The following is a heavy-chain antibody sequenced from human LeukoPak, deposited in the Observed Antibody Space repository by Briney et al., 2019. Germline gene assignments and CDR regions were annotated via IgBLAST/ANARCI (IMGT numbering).Heavy chain of an antibody. J-gene: IGHJ4*02. Sequence: SETLSLTCTVSGGSISSSNYYWGWIRQPPGKGLEWIGNIYYSGSTYYNPSFKSRLTISVDTSKNQFSLKLSSVTAADTAVYYCASLRTGDFDYWGQGTLVTVSS. D-gene: IGHD3-10*01. CDR1: GGSISSSNYY. CDR2: IYYSGST. V-gene: IGHV4-39*01. CDR3: ASLRTGDFDY.